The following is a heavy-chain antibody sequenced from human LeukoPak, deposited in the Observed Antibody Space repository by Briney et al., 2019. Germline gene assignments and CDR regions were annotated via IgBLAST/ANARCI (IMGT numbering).Heavy chain of an antibody. D-gene: IGHD3-10*01. V-gene: IGHV3-30*18. Sequence: GGSLRLSCAASGFTFSDYGMHWVRHAPGKGLEWVAVISYDDSRTYYAASVKGRFTISRDNSKRTLSLLINSLKTEDTAMYYCAKDSRYYSGSGSFYDPVAYWGQGTLVTVSS. J-gene: IGHJ4*02. CDR3: AKDSRYYSGSGSFYDPVAY. CDR1: GFTFSDYG. CDR2: ISYDDSRT.